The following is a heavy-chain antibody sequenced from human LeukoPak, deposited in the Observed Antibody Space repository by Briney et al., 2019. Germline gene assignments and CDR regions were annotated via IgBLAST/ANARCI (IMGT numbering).Heavy chain of an antibody. J-gene: IGHJ3*02. CDR2: ISYDGSNK. D-gene: IGHD4-17*01. V-gene: IGHV3-30-3*01. CDR1: GFTFSSYA. CDR3: ARDDGYGDYGSLLDDAFDI. Sequence: HPGGSLRLSCAASGFTFSSYAMHWVRQAPGKGLEWVAVISYDGSNKYYADSVKGRFTISRDNSKNTLYLQMNSLRAEDTAVYYCARDDGYGDYGSLLDDAFDIWGQGTMVTVSS.